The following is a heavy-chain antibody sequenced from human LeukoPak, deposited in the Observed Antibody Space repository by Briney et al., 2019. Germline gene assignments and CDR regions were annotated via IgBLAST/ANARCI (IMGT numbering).Heavy chain of an antibody. Sequence: KPGRSLILSCTPSGFTFGDYTMSWFRQAPGKGLEWVGFIRSKAYGGTTEYAASVKGKFTISRDDSKSIAYLQMNSLKTEDTAVYYCTRFYGDYIVFDYWGQGTLVTVSS. J-gene: IGHJ4*02. CDR1: GFTFGDYT. D-gene: IGHD4-17*01. CDR3: TRFYGDYIVFDY. V-gene: IGHV3-49*05. CDR2: IRSKAYGGTT.